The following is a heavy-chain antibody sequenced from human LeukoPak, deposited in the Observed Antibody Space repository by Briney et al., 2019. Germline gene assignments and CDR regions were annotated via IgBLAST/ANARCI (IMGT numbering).Heavy chain of an antibody. CDR2: IYSGAGT. CDR1: GFTVSSSY. Sequence: GGSLRLSCAASGFTVSSSYVSWVRQAPGKGLEWVSVIYSGAGTYYADSVKGRFTISRDNSKNTLYLQMNSLRAEDTAVYYCARVAPYYYDSSGPGGYYFDSWGQGTLVTVSS. D-gene: IGHD3-22*01. J-gene: IGHJ4*02. V-gene: IGHV3-66*01. CDR3: ARVAPYYYDSSGPGGYYFDS.